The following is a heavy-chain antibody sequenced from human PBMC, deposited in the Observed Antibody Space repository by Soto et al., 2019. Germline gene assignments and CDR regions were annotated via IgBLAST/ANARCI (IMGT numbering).Heavy chain of an antibody. CDR2: ISYDGTNK. D-gene: IGHD6-19*01. CDR3: ARGDSGWYSSYFDY. CDR1: GFTFSSYA. V-gene: IGHV3-30-3*01. J-gene: IGHJ4*02. Sequence: QVQLVESGGGVVQPGRSLRLSCAASGFTFSSYAMHWVRQAPGKGLEWVAVISYDGTNKYYADSMKGRFTISRENSKNTLYLQMHSLRAEDTAVYYCARGDSGWYSSYFDYWGQGTMVTVSS.